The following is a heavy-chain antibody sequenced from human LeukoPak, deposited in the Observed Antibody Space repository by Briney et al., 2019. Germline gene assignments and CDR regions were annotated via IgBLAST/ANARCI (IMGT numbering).Heavy chain of an antibody. V-gene: IGHV4-34*01. CDR3: ARRRGPSIAARPLVYYFDY. J-gene: IGHJ4*02. D-gene: IGHD6-6*01. Sequence: PSETLSLTCAVYGGSFSGYYWSWIRQPPGKGLEWIGSIYYSGSTYYNPSLKSRVTISVDTSKNQFSLKLSSVTAADTAVYYCARRRGPSIAARPLVYYFDYWGQGTLVTVSS. CDR2: IYYSGST. CDR1: GGSFSGYY.